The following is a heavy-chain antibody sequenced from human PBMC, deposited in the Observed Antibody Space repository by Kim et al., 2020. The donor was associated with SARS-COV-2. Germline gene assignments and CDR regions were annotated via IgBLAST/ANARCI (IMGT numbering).Heavy chain of an antibody. J-gene: IGHJ6*02. Sequence: FQSRVTITADESTSTAYMELSSLRSEDTAVYYCARPPDYGDHYYYYGMDVWGQGTTVTVSS. CDR3: ARPPDYGDHYYYYGMDV. V-gene: IGHV1-69*01. D-gene: IGHD4-17*01.